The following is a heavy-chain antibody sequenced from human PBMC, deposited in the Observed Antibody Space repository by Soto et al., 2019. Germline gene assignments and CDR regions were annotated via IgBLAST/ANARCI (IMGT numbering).Heavy chain of an antibody. Sequence: EVQLLESGGGLVQPGGSLRLSCAASGFTFSSYAMSWVRQAPGKGLEWVSAISGSGGGTYYADSVKGRITISRDNSKNTLYLQMNSLRAEDTAVYYCAKDRPYYYDSSGYPDYWGQGTLVTVSS. CDR3: AKDRPYYYDSSGYPDY. D-gene: IGHD3-22*01. CDR1: GFTFSSYA. CDR2: ISGSGGGT. J-gene: IGHJ4*02. V-gene: IGHV3-23*01.